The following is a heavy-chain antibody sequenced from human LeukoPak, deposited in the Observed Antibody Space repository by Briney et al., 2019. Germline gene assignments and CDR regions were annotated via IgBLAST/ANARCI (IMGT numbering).Heavy chain of an antibody. V-gene: IGHV3-23*01. CDR3: ARKRGSLGEGYFDY. CDR1: GFTFSIYA. Sequence: PGGSLRLSCAASGFTFSIYAMSWVRQAPGKGLEWVSAISGSGGTAYYADSVKGRFTISRDNSKNTLYLQMNSLRAEDTAVYYCARKRGSLGEGYFDYWGQGTLVTVSS. J-gene: IGHJ4*02. D-gene: IGHD3-10*01. CDR2: ISGSGGTA.